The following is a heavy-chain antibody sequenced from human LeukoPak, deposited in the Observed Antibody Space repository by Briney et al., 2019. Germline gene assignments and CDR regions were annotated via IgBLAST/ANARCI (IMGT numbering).Heavy chain of an antibody. V-gene: IGHV3-23*01. CDR3: AGSSGWWAHDY. J-gene: IGHJ4*02. CDR2: ISGSGTDT. Sequence: GRSLRLSCAASGFTFSSYGMHWVRQAPGKGLEWVSSISGSGTDTYYADSVRGRFTISRDNSKRTLYVQMVSLRAEDTAIYYCAGSSGWWAHDYWGQGTLVTVSS. D-gene: IGHD6-19*01. CDR1: GFTFSSYG.